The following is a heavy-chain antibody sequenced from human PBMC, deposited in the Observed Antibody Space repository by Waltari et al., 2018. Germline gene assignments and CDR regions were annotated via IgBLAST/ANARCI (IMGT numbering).Heavy chain of an antibody. D-gene: IGHD3-10*01. CDR1: DFALRVYS. Sequence: QLVESGGGLVQPGGSLRLSCPASDFALRVYSMSWVRQAPGKGLEWVANINQYGSDTKYGDSVKGRFIISRDNAENSLYLQMNSLRADDTAVYYCARVWSGSPFFDFWGQGVLVSVSS. J-gene: IGHJ4*02. CDR2: INQYGSDT. CDR3: ARVWSGSPFFDF. V-gene: IGHV3-7*01.